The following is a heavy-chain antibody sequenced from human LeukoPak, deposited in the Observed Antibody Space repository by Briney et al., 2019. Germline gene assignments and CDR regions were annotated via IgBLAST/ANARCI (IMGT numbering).Heavy chain of an antibody. J-gene: IGHJ4*02. Sequence: QPGGSLRLSCAASGLTFSSYEMNWVRQAPGKGLEWVSYISNGGSSTYYADSVRGRFTISRDNAKNSLNLQMNSLRVEDTAVYYCATVGLAARGGYWGQGTLVTVSS. CDR2: ISNGGSST. D-gene: IGHD2-15*01. CDR3: ATVGLAARGGY. CDR1: GLTFSSYE. V-gene: IGHV3-48*03.